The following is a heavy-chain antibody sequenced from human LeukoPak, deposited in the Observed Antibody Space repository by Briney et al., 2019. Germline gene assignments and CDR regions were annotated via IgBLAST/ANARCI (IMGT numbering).Heavy chain of an antibody. CDR1: GGSISSSSYY. J-gene: IGHJ4*02. V-gene: IGHV4-39*01. D-gene: IGHD5-12*01. CDR2: IYYSGST. CDR3: ARHGDIVATAKDYFDY. Sequence: SSETLSLTCTVSGGSISSSSYYWGWIRQPPGKGLEWIVSIYYSGSTYYNPSLQSRVTISVDTSKNQFSLRLSSVTAADTAVYYCARHGDIVATAKDYFDYWGQGTLVTVSS.